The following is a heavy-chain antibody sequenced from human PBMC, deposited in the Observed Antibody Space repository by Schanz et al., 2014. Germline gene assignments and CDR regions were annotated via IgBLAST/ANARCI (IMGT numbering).Heavy chain of an antibody. CDR3: ARDRRNADLDY. CDR1: GFTLSNYA. D-gene: IGHD1-1*01. J-gene: IGHJ4*02. V-gene: IGHV3-21*02. CDR2: INGDGSRT. Sequence: EVQLVESGGGLVKPGGSLRLSCAASGFTLSNYAMSWVRQAPGKGLLWVSRINGDGSRTAYADSVKGRFTISRDNAKNSLYLEMNSLRAEDTALYYCARDRRNADLDYWGQGTLVAVSA.